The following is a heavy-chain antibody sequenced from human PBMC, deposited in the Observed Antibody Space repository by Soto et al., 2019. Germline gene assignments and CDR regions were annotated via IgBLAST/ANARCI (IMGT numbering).Heavy chain of an antibody. CDR1: VYSISIGYY. D-gene: IGHD3-22*01. CDR3: ARVGPWVPYYYDSSPYNFENWFDP. V-gene: IGHV4-38-2*01. J-gene: IGHJ5*02. CDR2: IYHGGST. Sequence: SEALSLTCAVYVYSISIGYYWGWVRQPPVKGLEWTLRIYHGGSTYYNPSLNSRVTLSIDMTNNHVSLILNSVTAADTAVYYCARVGPWVPYYYDSSPYNFENWFDPWGQGTMVTVSS.